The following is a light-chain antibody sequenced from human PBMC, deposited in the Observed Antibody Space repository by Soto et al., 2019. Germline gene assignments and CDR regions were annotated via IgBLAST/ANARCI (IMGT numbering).Light chain of an antibody. CDR1: QSIGTNY. V-gene: IGKV3-20*01. CDR3: QQYSSTPRT. J-gene: IGKJ1*01. CDR2: AAS. Sequence: ENMLTQSPGTLSLSPGERATLSCRASQSIGTNYVAWFQQKPGQAPTLLIYAASRRATGIPDRFSGSGSGTEFTLTISRLEPEDFAVYFCQQYSSTPRTFGQGTKVDIK.